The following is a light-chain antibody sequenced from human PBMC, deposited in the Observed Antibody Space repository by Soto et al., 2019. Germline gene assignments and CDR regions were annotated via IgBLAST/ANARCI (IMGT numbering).Light chain of an antibody. J-gene: IGKJ1*01. CDR3: QQYNSFPQT. Sequence: EIQVNKSPSVVSSSIEDRVTITCRASHSISSYLGWYQQKPGKAPQLLMYDASTLQSGVPSRFSGSGSGTEFTLTISSLQPDDFATYYCQQYNSFPQTFGQGTKVDIK. V-gene: IGKV1-9*01. CDR2: DAS. CDR1: HSISSY.